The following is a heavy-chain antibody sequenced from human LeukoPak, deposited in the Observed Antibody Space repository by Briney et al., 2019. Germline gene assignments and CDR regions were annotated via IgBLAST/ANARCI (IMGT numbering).Heavy chain of an antibody. D-gene: IGHD3-16*01. V-gene: IGHV1-2*02. J-gene: IGHJ4*02. CDR2: INPNSGGT. CDR1: GYTFTGYY. CDR3: ARDPAGPGGFNY. Sequence: ASVKVSCKASGYTFTGYYIRWVRQAPGQGLEWMGWINPNSGGTNYAPKFQGKITMTRDTSIITAYMELSRLRSDDTAIYYCARDPAGPGGFNYWGQGTLVTVSS.